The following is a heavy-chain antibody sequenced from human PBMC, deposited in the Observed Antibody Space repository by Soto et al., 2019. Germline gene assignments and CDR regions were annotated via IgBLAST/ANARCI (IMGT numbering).Heavy chain of an antibody. Sequence: QVQLVESGGGVVQPGRSLRLSCAASGFTFSSYGMHWVRQAPGKGLEWVAVISYDGSNKYYADSVKGRFTISRDNSKNTLYLQMNSLRAEDKAVYYCAKDRNDPDDYWGQGTLVTVSS. D-gene: IGHD1-1*01. J-gene: IGHJ4*02. CDR1: GFTFSSYG. V-gene: IGHV3-30*18. CDR3: AKDRNDPDDY. CDR2: ISYDGSNK.